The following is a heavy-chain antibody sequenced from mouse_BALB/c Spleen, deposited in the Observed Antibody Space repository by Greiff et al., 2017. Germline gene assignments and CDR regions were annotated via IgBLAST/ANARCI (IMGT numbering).Heavy chain of an antibody. CDR2: ISYDGSN. CDR1: GYSITSGYY. D-gene: IGHD2-1*01. CDR3: ARGHYGNGGYAMDY. J-gene: IGHJ4*01. Sequence: EVHLVESGPGLVKPSQSLSLTCSVTGYSITSGYYWNWIRQFPGNKLEWMGYISYDGSNNYNPSLKNRISITRDTSKNQFFLKLNSVTTEDTATYYCARGHYGNGGYAMDYWGQGTSVTVSS. V-gene: IGHV3-6*02.